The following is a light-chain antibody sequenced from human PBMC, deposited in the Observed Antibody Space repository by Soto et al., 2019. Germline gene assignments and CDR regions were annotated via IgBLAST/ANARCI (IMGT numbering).Light chain of an antibody. Sequence: QSALTQPASLSGSPGQSITISCTGNSRDVGGYNYVSWYQQHPGKAPKLMIYDVSNRPSGVSNRFSGSKSGNTASLTISGLQAEDEADYHCSSYTSSSTYVFGTGTKVTVL. V-gene: IGLV2-14*01. CDR3: SSYTSSSTYV. CDR2: DVS. J-gene: IGLJ1*01. CDR1: SRDVGGYNY.